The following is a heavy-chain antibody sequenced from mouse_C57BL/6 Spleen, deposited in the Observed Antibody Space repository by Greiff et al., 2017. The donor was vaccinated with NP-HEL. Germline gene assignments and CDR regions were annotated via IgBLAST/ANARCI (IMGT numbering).Heavy chain of an antibody. D-gene: IGHD2-4*01. CDR3: ARREANDYDGYYAMDY. Sequence: VQLQQSGAELARPGASVKLSCKASGYTFTSYGISWVKQRTGQGLEWIGEIYPRSGNTYYNEKFKGKATLTADKSSSTAYMELRSLTSEDSAVYFCARREANDYDGYYAMDYWGQGTSVTVSS. CDR2: IYPRSGNT. CDR1: GYTFTSYG. V-gene: IGHV1-81*01. J-gene: IGHJ4*01.